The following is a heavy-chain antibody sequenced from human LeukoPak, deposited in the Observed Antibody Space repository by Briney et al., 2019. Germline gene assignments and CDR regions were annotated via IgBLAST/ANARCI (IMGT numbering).Heavy chain of an antibody. CDR1: GGSIASSGYY. CDR2: IYYSETT. Sequence: KPSETLSLTCTVSGGSIASSGYYWSWVRQPPGKGLEWIATIYYSETTYYNAPLKSRVTISVDTSKNQFSVKLSSVTAADTAVYYCARYVVVTTKYYFDYWGQGTLVTVSS. D-gene: IGHD2-21*02. V-gene: IGHV4-39*01. CDR3: ARYVVVTTKYYFDY. J-gene: IGHJ4*02.